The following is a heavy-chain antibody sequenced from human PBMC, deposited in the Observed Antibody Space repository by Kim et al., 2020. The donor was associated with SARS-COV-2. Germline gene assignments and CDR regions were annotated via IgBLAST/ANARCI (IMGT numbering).Heavy chain of an antibody. D-gene: IGHD1-7*01. CDR2: MSSDGSNT. J-gene: IGHJ4*02. V-gene: IGHV3-30-3*01. Sequence: GGSLRLSCAASGFTFSNHAMHWVRQAPGKGLEWMAVMSSDGSNTYYADSVEGRFTISRHNSRNTLHVQMNSLRAEDTAVYYCASDLFGFMKTTWAGVDYWGQGTLVTVSS. CDR3: ASDLFGFMKTTWAGVDY. CDR1: GFTFSNHA.